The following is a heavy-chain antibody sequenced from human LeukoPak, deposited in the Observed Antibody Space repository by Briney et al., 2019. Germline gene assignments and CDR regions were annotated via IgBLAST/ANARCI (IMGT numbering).Heavy chain of an antibody. J-gene: IGHJ5*02. CDR2: IYYSGST. CDR1: GGSISSYY. V-gene: IGHV4-59*01. CDR3: ARSLYYHGSGQNWFDP. Sequence: SETLSLTCTVSGGSISSYYWSWIRQPPGKGLEWIGYIYYSGSTNYNPSLKSRVTISVDTSKNQFSLKLSSVTAADTAVYYCARSLYYHGSGQNWFDPWGQGTLVTVSS. D-gene: IGHD3-10*01.